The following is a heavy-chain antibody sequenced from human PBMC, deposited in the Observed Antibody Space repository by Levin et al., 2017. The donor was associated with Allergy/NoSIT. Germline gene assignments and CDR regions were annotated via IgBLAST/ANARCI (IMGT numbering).Heavy chain of an antibody. CDR1: GFTFSSYG. CDR2: ISYDGSNK. J-gene: IGHJ4*02. V-gene: IGHV3-30*03. Sequence: GESLKISCAASGFTFSSYGMHWVRQAPGKGLEWVAVISYDGSNKYYADSVKGRFTISRDNSKNTLYLQMNSLRAEDTAVYYCATSSGWYSDYWGQGTLVTVSS. D-gene: IGHD6-19*01. CDR3: ATSSGWYSDY.